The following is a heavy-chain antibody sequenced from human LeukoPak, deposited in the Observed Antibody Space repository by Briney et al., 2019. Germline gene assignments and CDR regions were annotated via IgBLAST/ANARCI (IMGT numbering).Heavy chain of an antibody. CDR1: GYTFTGYY. Sequence: ASVKVSCKASGYTFTGYYMHWVRQAPGQGLEWMGWINPNSGGTNYAQKFQGWVTMTRDTSISTAYMELSRLRSDDTAVYYCARGLYYGSGRRPEYFQHWGQGTLVTVSS. J-gene: IGHJ1*01. CDR3: ARGLYYGSGRRPEYFQH. D-gene: IGHD3-10*01. V-gene: IGHV1-2*04. CDR2: INPNSGGT.